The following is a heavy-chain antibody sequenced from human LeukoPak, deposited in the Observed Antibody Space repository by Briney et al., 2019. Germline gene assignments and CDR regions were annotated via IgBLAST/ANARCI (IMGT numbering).Heavy chain of an antibody. J-gene: IGHJ6*03. V-gene: IGHV3-23*01. CDR1: GFTFSSYG. CDR2: ITGSGGST. Sequence: GGALRLSCAASGFTFSSYGMSWVRQAPGKGLEWVSSITGSGGSTYYADSVKGRFTISRDNSKNTLYLQMNSLRAEDTAVYYCARDRRGYYYGSGSYYGNYYYYYMDVWGKGTTVTISS. CDR3: ARDRRGYYYGSGSYYGNYYYYYMDV. D-gene: IGHD3-10*01.